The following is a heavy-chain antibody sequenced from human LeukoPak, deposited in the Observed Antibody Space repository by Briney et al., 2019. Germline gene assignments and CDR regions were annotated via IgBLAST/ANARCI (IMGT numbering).Heavy chain of an antibody. D-gene: IGHD1-26*01. J-gene: IGHJ4*02. CDR3: ARDPGERLEEGYFDY. V-gene: IGHV3-21*01. Sequence: KTGGSLRLSCAASGFTFSSYSMNWVRQAPGKGLEWVSSISSSSSYIYYADSVKGRFTISRDNAKNSLYLQMNSLRAEDTAVYYCARDPGERLEEGYFDYWGQGTLVTVSS. CDR2: ISSSSSYI. CDR1: GFTFSSYS.